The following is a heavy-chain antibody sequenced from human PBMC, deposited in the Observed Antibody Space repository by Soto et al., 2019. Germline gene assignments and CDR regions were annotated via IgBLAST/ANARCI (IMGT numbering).Heavy chain of an antibody. Sequence: SETLSLTCAVYGGSFSGYYWSWIRQPPGKGLEWIGEINHSGSTNYNPSLKSRVTMSVDTSKNQFSLKLSSVTAADTAVYYCARSRLYYGSGSYGSWGQGTLVTVSS. CDR1: GGSFSGYY. V-gene: IGHV4-34*01. D-gene: IGHD3-10*01. CDR2: INHSGST. CDR3: ARSRLYYGSGSYGS. J-gene: IGHJ5*02.